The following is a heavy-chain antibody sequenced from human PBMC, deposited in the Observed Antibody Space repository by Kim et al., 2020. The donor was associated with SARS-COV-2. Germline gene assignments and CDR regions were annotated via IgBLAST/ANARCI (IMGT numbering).Heavy chain of an antibody. CDR2: ISAGNGNT. Sequence: ASVKVSCKASGYTFTTYVMHWVRPAPGQRLEWMGWISAGNGNTKYSQRLQGRATITRETSASTAYMVLSDLRSEDTAVYYCARGGGQDSSNWYFDYWGQG. CDR1: GYTFTTYV. CDR3: ARGGGQDSSNWYFDY. D-gene: IGHD3-22*01. V-gene: IGHV1-3*01. J-gene: IGHJ4*02.